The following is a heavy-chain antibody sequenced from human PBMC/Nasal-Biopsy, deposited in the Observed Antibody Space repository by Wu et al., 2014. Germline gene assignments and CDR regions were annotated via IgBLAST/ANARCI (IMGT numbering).Heavy chain of an antibody. CDR1: GFTLSTYH. J-gene: IGHJ6*03. V-gene: IGHV3-33*08. CDR2: IWYDGSNK. D-gene: IGHD4-11*01. Sequence: LRLSCATSGFTLSTYHMNWVRQGPGKGPEWVAVIWYDGSNKYYGDSVKGRFTISRDNSKKTLFLQMNSLRGEDSAVYYCARDPNNYSHYMDVWGKGTTVTVSS. CDR3: ARDPNNYSHYMDV.